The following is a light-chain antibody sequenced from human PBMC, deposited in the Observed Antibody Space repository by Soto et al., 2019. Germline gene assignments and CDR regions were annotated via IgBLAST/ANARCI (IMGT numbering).Light chain of an antibody. Sequence: EVVLTQSPGTLSLSPWERATLSCRASQSVSNNYFAWYQQKPGQAPRLLIFGSSDRATGIPDRFSGSGSGTDFTLTFSRLEPEDFAVYYCPQYGSSPLYTFGQGTKLEIK. CDR3: PQYGSSPLYT. V-gene: IGKV3-20*01. CDR1: QSVSNNY. J-gene: IGKJ2*01. CDR2: GSS.